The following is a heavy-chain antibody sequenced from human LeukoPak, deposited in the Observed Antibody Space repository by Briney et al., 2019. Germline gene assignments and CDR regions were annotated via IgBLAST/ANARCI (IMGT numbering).Heavy chain of an antibody. CDR1: GYTFTSYG. V-gene: IGHV1-18*01. CDR3: ARVYNTYYDFWSGHIYYMDV. J-gene: IGHJ6*03. Sequence: ASVKVSCKASGYTFTSYGISWVRQAPGQGLEWMGWISAYNGNTNYAQKLQGRVTMTTDTSTSTAYMELRSLRSDDTAVYYCARVYNTYYDFWSGHIYYMDVWGKGTTVTVSS. CDR2: ISAYNGNT. D-gene: IGHD3-3*01.